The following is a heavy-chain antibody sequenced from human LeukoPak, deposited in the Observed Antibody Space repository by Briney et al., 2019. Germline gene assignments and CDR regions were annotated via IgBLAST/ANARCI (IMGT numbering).Heavy chain of an antibody. CDR2: IYYSGST. CDR3: ASGGGYYDSSGYWSTFDY. Sequence: SETLSLTCTVSGGSISSYYWSWIRQPPGKGLEWIGYIYYSGSTYYNPSLKSRVTISVDTSKNQFSLKLSSVTAADTAVYYCASGGGYYDSSGYWSTFDYWGQGTLVTVSS. V-gene: IGHV4-59*12. J-gene: IGHJ4*02. D-gene: IGHD3-22*01. CDR1: GGSISSYY.